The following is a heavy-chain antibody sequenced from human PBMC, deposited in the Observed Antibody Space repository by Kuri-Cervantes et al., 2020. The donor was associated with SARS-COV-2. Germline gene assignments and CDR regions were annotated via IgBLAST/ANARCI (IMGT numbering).Heavy chain of an antibody. CDR3: ASTSGSTVTPLLLAFDI. CDR1: GGTFSSYA. D-gene: IGHD4-17*01. CDR2: ISYDGSNK. V-gene: IGHV3-30-3*01. Sequence: SCKASGGTFSSYAMHWVRQALGKGLEWVAVISYDGSNKYYADSVEGRFTISRDNSKNTLYLQMNSLRAEDTAVYYCASTSGSTVTPLLLAFDIWGQGTMVTVSS. J-gene: IGHJ3*02.